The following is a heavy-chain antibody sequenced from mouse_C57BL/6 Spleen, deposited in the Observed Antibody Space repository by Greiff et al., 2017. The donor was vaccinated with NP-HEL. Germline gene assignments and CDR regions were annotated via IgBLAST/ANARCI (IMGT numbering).Heavy chain of an antibody. D-gene: IGHD2-5*01. Sequence: VKLMESGAELARPGASVTMSCKASGYTFTSYTMHWVKQRPGQGLEWIGYINPSSGYTKYNQKFKDKATLTADKSSSTAYMQLSSLTSEDSAVYYCAYYSNYAYFDVWGTGTTVTVSS. CDR3: AYYSNYAYFDV. J-gene: IGHJ1*03. CDR2: INPSSGYT. V-gene: IGHV1-4*01. CDR1: GYTFTSYT.